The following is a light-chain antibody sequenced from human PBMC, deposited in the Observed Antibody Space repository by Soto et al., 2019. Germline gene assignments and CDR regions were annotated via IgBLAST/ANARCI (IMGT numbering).Light chain of an antibody. Sequence: QSVLTQPASVSGSPGQSITISCTGTSSDVGSYNLVSWYQQHPGKAPKLMIYEGSTRPSGVSNRVSGSKSGNTASLTISGLQAEDESDYYCCSYAGSSTDVFGTGTKLTVL. CDR3: CSYAGSSTDV. CDR2: EGS. V-gene: IGLV2-23*01. CDR1: SSDVGSYNL. J-gene: IGLJ1*01.